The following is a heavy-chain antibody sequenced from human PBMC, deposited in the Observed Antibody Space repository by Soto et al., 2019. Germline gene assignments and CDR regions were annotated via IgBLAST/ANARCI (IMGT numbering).Heavy chain of an antibody. J-gene: IGHJ3*01. V-gene: IGHV3-23*01. CDR2: ISPNGAST. CDR3: AKVRLTDYLRYAPHL. CDR1: GFTFNNYA. Sequence: EVQLLESGGGLVQPGGSLRLACAASGFTFNNYAMNWVRQAPGRGLEWGSIISPNGASTYYADSVKGRFTISRDNSQNTVFLQMNSLRAEDTAIYFCAKVRLTDYLRYAPHLWGQGTLVTVSS. D-gene: IGHD2-8*01.